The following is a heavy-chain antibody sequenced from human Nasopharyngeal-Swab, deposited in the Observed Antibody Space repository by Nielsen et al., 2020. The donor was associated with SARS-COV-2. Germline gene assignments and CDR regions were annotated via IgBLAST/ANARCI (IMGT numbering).Heavy chain of an antibody. CDR3: TSPGVQITARRDEY. J-gene: IGHJ4*02. V-gene: IGHV3-73*01. Sequence: GGSLRLSCAASGFTFSGSAMHWVRQASGKGLEWVGLIRIKANSYATAYAESVKGRFTISRDDSKNTVYLQMNSLKTEDTDVYYCTSPGVQITARRDEYWGQGTLVTVSS. CDR2: IRIKANSYAT. D-gene: IGHD1-14*01. CDR1: GFTFSGSA.